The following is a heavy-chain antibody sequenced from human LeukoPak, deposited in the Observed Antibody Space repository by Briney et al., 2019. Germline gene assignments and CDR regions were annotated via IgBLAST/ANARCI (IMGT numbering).Heavy chain of an antibody. J-gene: IGHJ6*03. CDR2: ISYDGTDK. D-gene: IGHD1-26*01. CDR3: ARDTRGSYNYYYYMDV. Sequence: GGSLRLSCAASGFTFSSFAMHWVRQAPGKGLAWVAVISYDGTDKYQADSVKGRFTISRDNSKNTLYLQMNSLRAEDTAVYYCARDTRGSYNYYYYMDVWGKGTTVTVSS. CDR1: GFTFSSFA. V-gene: IGHV3-30*04.